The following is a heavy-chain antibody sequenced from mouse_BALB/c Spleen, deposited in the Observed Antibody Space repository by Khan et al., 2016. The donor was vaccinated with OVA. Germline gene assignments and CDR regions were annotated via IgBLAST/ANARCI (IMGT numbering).Heavy chain of an antibody. V-gene: IGHV1-7*01. J-gene: IGHJ3*01. CDR3: ANHGSSSAWLTY. CDR1: GYTFTSYW. D-gene: IGHD1-1*01. CDR2: INPSTGYT. Sequence: QVQLQQSGAELAKPGASVKMSCKASGYTFTSYWMHWVKQRPGQGLEWIGYINPSTGYTEYTQRFKDKATLTADKSSSTAYMQLSSLTSEESAVYYCANHGSSSAWLTYWGQGTLVTVAA.